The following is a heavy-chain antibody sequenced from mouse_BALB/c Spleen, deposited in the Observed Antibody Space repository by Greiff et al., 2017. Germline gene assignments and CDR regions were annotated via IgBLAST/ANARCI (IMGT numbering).Heavy chain of an antibody. CDR1: GFSLTSYG. J-gene: IGHJ4*01. V-gene: IGHV2-2*02. CDR3: ARILYGNYEKDYAMDY. D-gene: IGHD2-10*02. Sequence: VQRVESGPGLVQPSQSLSITCTVSGFSLTSYGVHWVRQSPGKGLEWLGVIWSGGSTDYNAAFISRLSISKDNSKSQVFFKMNSLQANDTAIYYCARILYGNYEKDYAMDYWGQGTSVTVSS. CDR2: IWSGGST.